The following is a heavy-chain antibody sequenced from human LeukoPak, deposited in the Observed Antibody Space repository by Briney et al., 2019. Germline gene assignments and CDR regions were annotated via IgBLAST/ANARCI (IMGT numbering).Heavy chain of an antibody. D-gene: IGHD6-19*01. CDR3: ARHSSGWYSDY. CDR1: GGSISSSSYC. J-gene: IGHJ4*02. V-gene: IGHV4-39*01. Sequence: PSETLSLTCTVSGGSISSSSYCWGWIRQPPGKGLEWIGSIYYSGSTYYNPSLKSRVTISADTSKNQFSLKLSSVTAADTAVYYCARHSSGWYSDYWGQGTLVTVSS. CDR2: IYYSGST.